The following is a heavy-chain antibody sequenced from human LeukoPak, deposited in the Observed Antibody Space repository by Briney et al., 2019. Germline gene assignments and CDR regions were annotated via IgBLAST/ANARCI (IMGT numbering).Heavy chain of an antibody. CDR1: GFTFSSYW. D-gene: IGHD3-22*01. CDR2: INHSGST. V-gene: IGHV4-34*01. Sequence: KSGGSLRLSCAASGFTFSSYWMSWIRQPPGKGLEWIGEINHSGSTNYNPSLKSRVTTSVDTSKNQFSLKLSSVTAADTAVYFCARGPPTDYYDSSGFYYVFDYWGREPWSPSPQ. J-gene: IGHJ4*02. CDR3: ARGPPTDYYDSSGFYYVFDY.